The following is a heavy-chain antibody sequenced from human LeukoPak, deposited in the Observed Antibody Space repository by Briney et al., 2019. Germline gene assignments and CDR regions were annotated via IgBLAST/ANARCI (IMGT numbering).Heavy chain of an antibody. V-gene: IGHV3-7*04. CDR3: ARGGYQLLWY. Sequence: GGSLRLSCAASGFTFSTYWMSWVRQAPGTGLEWVASIKQDGSEKSYVDSVKGRFTISRDNAKNSPYLQMNSLRAEDTAVYYCARGGYQLLWYWGQGTLVTVSS. J-gene: IGHJ4*02. CDR1: GFTFSTYW. D-gene: IGHD2-2*01. CDR2: IKQDGSEK.